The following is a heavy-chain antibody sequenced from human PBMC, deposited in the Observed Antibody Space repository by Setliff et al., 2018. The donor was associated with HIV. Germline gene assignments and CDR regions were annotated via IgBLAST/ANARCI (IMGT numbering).Heavy chain of an antibody. CDR3: ARATATYWYSIPRDYIYHMDV. D-gene: IGHD2-8*02. V-gene: IGHV4-34*01. Sequence: SETLSLTCAVYGGSFSDYYWTWIRQPPGKGLEWIGEITHSGRTNFRPSLRSRVTMSRDTSKNQFSLKLSSVTAADTAVYYCARATATYWYSIPRDYIYHMDVWGEGPRSPSP. CDR2: ITHSGRT. CDR1: GGSFSDYY. J-gene: IGHJ6*03.